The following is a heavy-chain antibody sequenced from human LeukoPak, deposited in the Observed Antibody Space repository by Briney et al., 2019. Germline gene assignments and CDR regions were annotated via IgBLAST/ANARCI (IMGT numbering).Heavy chain of an antibody. Sequence: GGSLRLSCAASGFTFSSYSMNWVRQAPGKGLEWVSSISSSSSYIYYADSVKGRFTISRDNAKNALFLQMNSLSAEDTAAYYCARVSGTYYKGHFDYWGQGTLVTVSS. CDR1: GFTFSSYS. D-gene: IGHD3-10*01. CDR2: ISSSSSYI. CDR3: ARVSGTYYKGHFDY. V-gene: IGHV3-21*01. J-gene: IGHJ4*02.